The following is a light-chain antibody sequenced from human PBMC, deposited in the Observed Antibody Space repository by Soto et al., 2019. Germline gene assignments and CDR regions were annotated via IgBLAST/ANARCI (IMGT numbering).Light chain of an antibody. CDR3: TSYTTNGTYV. CDR2: DVS. J-gene: IGLJ1*01. CDR1: SSDLGDYNY. Sequence: QSVLTQPASVSGSPGQSITISCTGASSDLGDYNYVSWYQQHPGKAPKLMIYDVSSRPSGVSDRFSGSKSGNTASLTISGLQAEDEADYYCTSYTTNGTYVYATGT. V-gene: IGLV2-14*03.